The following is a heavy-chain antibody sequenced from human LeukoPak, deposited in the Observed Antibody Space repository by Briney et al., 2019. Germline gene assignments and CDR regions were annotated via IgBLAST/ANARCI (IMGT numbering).Heavy chain of an antibody. V-gene: IGHV3-48*03. J-gene: IGHJ4*02. CDR3: ARDHRASSSWYYFDY. Sequence: GRSLRLSCAASGFTFSSYEMNWVRQAPGKWLAWVSYIISTGSTIYYADSVKGRFTISRDNAKNSLYLQMNSLRAEDTAVYYCARDHRASSSWYYFDYWGQGTLVTVSS. D-gene: IGHD6-13*01. CDR1: GFTFSSYE. CDR2: IISTGSTI.